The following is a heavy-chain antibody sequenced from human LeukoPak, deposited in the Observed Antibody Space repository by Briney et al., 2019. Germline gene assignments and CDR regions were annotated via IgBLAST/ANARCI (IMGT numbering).Heavy chain of an antibody. CDR1: GASISSYY. CDR3: ATFNYPYYGMDV. Sequence: PSETLSLTCTVSGASISSYYWSWIRPPPGKGLEWIGYIYYSGNTNYNPSLKSRVTISVDTSKNQFSLKLSSVTAADTAIYYCATFNYPYYGMDVWGQGTTVTVSS. V-gene: IGHV4-59*01. D-gene: IGHD5-24*01. J-gene: IGHJ6*02. CDR2: IYYSGNT.